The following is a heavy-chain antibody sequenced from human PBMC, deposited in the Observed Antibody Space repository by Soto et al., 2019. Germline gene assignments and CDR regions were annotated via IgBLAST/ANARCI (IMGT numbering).Heavy chain of an antibody. CDR2: IYFNGNT. V-gene: IGHV4-39*01. J-gene: IGHJ4*02. Sequence: SETLSLTGNISGVSIRDTSYYWGWIRQPPGKGLEWIGTIYFNGNTFYNPSLKGRLTISVDTSNNQISLRLTSVTAADTAVYYCARQGSYWGQGTLVTVTS. CDR1: GVSIRDTSYY. CDR3: ARQGSY.